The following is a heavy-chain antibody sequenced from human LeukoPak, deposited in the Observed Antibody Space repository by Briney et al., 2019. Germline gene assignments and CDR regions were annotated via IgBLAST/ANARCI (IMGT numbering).Heavy chain of an antibody. CDR2: IRSKANSYAT. CDR1: GFTFSSYA. CDR3: TRFLAAADTYYYYGMDV. Sequence: PGGSLRLSCAASGFTFSSYAMHWVRQASGKGLEWVGRIRSKANSYATAYAASVKGRFTISRDDSKNTAYLQMNSLKTEDTAVYYCTRFLAAADTYYYYGMDVWGQGTTVSVSS. D-gene: IGHD6-25*01. V-gene: IGHV3-73*01. J-gene: IGHJ6*02.